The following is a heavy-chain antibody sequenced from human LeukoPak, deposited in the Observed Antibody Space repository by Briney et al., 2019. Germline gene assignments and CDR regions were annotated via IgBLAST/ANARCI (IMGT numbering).Heavy chain of an antibody. V-gene: IGHV4-39*01. CDR1: GGSISNSNYF. CDR2: IHHGGTT. D-gene: IGHD6-13*01. J-gene: IGHJ4*02. Sequence: PSETLSLTCTVSGGSISNSNYFWGWIRQPPGKGLEWIGNIHHGGTTYYKPSLESRVTMSVDTSKNQFSLKLSSVTAADTAVYYCTSCLAAAGRVSFDYWGQGTLVTVSS. CDR3: TSCLAAAGRVSFDY.